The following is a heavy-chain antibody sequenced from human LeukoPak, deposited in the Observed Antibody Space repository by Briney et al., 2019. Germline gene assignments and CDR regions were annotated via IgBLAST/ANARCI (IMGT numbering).Heavy chain of an antibody. CDR2: ITPGGST. D-gene: IGHD2-8*01. J-gene: IGHJ4*02. CDR1: GFTVSSNF. V-gene: IGHV3-53*01. CDR3: AREDALDY. Sequence: GGSLRLPCAASGFTVSSNFITWVRQAPGKGLEWVSVITPGGSTYYADSVKGRFTISRDNSKNTVYLQMKSLRVEDTAVYYYAREDALDYWGQGTLVTVSS.